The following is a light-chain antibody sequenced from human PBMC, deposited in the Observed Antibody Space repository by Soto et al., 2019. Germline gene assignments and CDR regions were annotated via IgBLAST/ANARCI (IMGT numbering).Light chain of an antibody. CDR3: QQYNDLPPIT. Sequence: EIVMTQSPATLSVSPGERATLSCRASQSVSSNLAWYQQKPGQPPRLVIYGASTRATGVPARFSGSGSGTEFTLTISSLQSEDFAVYYCQQYNDLPPITFGQGTRLEIK. CDR2: GAS. V-gene: IGKV3-15*01. CDR1: QSVSSN. J-gene: IGKJ5*01.